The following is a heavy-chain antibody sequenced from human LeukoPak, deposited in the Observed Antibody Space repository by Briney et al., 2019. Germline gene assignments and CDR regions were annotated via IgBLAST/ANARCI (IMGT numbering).Heavy chain of an antibody. J-gene: IGHJ4*02. CDR2: IKSKTDGGTT. CDR3: TSVSGYEGLFDD. Sequence: GGSLRLSCAASGFTFRNSWMHWVRQAPGKGLEWVGRIKSKTDGGTTDYAAPVQGRFTISRDDSKNTLYLQMNSLKTEDTAVYYCTSVSGYEGLFDDWGQGTLVNVSS. V-gene: IGHV3-15*01. CDR1: GFTFRNSW. D-gene: IGHD5-12*01.